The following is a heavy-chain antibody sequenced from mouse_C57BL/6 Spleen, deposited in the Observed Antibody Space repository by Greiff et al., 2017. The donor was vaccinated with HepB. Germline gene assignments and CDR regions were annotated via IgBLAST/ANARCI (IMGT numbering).Heavy chain of an antibody. Sequence: VKLEESGPGLVQPSQSLSITCTVSGFSLTSYGVHWVRQSPGKGLEWLGVIWSGGSTDYNAAFISRLSISKDNSKSQVFFKMNSLQADDTAIYYCARPSNWDVDYAMDYWGQGTSVTVSS. V-gene: IGHV2-2*01. CDR3: ARPSNWDVDYAMDY. J-gene: IGHJ4*01. CDR2: IWSGGST. CDR1: GFSLTSYG. D-gene: IGHD4-1*01.